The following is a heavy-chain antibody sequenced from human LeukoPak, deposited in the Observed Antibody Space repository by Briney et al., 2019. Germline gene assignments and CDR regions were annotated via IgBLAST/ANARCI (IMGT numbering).Heavy chain of an antibody. J-gene: IGHJ5*02. CDR1: GYTFTGYY. CDR2: INPNSGGT. Sequence: ASVKVSCKASGYTFTGYYMHWVRQAPGQGLEWMGWINPNSGGTNYAQKFQGRVTTTRDTSISTAYMELSRLRSDDTAVYYCARDSFPYYYGSGSSGWFDPWGQGTLVTVSS. CDR3: ARDSFPYYYGSGSSGWFDP. V-gene: IGHV1-2*02. D-gene: IGHD3-10*01.